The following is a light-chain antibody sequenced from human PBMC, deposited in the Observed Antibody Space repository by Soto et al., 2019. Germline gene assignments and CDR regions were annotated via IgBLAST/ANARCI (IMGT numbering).Light chain of an antibody. J-gene: IGKJ1*01. Sequence: EFVLTQSPGTLSLSPGERATLSCRASQTVRNNYLAWYQQKPGQAPRLLIYDASSRATGIPARFSGSGSGTDFTLTISNLEPEDFAVYYCQQHSHWPPWTFGQGTKVDIK. CDR2: DAS. V-gene: IGKV3D-20*02. CDR3: QQHSHWPPWT. CDR1: QTVRNNY.